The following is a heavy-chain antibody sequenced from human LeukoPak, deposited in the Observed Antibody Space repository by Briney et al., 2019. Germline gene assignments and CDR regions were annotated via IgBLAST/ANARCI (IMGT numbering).Heavy chain of an antibody. V-gene: IGHV3-21*01. D-gene: IGHD2-15*01. CDR3: ARGPIDIVDY. CDR2: ISSSSSYI. CDR1: GFTFSSYS. J-gene: IGHJ4*02. Sequence: TGGSLRLSCAASGFTFSSYSMNWVRQAPGKGLEWVSPISSSSSYIYYADSVKGRFTISRDNAKNSLYLQMNSLRAEDTAVYYCARGPIDIVDYWGQGTLVTVSS.